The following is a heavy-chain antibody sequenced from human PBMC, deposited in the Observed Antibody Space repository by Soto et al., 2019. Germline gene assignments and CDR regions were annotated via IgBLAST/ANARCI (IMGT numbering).Heavy chain of an antibody. J-gene: IGHJ4*02. Sequence: QVQLQESGPGLVKPSETLSLTCDVSGDSISSPTWWTWVRQPPGKGLERIGEVYHSGSTNYNSSPKXXVTISEDKSKNQFSLRLTSVTAADTAVYYCATRAPIDGDPYWGQGTLVTVSS. D-gene: IGHD4-17*01. V-gene: IGHV4-4*02. CDR2: VYHSGST. CDR1: GDSISSPTW. CDR3: ATRAPIDGDPY.